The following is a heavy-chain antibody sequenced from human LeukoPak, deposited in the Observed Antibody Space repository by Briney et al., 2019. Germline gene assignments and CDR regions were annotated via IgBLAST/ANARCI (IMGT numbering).Heavy chain of an antibody. CDR2: ISSSSSYI. J-gene: IGHJ4*02. V-gene: IGHV3-21*01. CDR3: ARDSRMVRGVLNDY. CDR1: GFTFSSYS. Sequence: PGGSLRLSCAASGFTFSSYSMNWVRQAPGKGPEWVSSISSSSSYIYYADSVKGRFTISRDNAKNSLYLQMNSLRAEDTAVYYCARDSRMVRGVLNDYWGQGTLVTVSS. D-gene: IGHD3-10*01.